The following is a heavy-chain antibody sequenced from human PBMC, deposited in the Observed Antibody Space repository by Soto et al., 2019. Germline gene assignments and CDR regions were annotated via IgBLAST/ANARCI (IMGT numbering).Heavy chain of an antibody. CDR1: GGSVSSGSYS. V-gene: IGHV4-39*01. J-gene: IGHJ6*02. CDR3: ARQAGPGPLYYYYGMDV. CDR2: IYYSGST. Sequence: SETLSLTCTVSGGSVSSGSYSWSWIRQPPGKGLEWIGYIYYSGSTYYNPSLKSRVTISVDTSKNQFSLKLSSVTAADTAVYYCARQAGPGPLYYYYGMDVWGQGTRVTVSS.